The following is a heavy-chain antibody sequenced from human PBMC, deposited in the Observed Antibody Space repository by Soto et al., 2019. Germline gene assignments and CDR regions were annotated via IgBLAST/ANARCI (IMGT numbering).Heavy chain of an antibody. J-gene: IGHJ5*02. D-gene: IGHD3-10*01. CDR3: ARDLEYYYGSGTNWFDP. CDR1: GGSISSSNW. Sequence: SETLSLTCAVSGGSISSSNWWSWVRQLPGKGLEWIGEIYHSGSTNYNPSLKGRVTISVDKSKNQFSLKLSSVTAADTAVYYCARDLEYYYGSGTNWFDPWGQGTLVTVSS. V-gene: IGHV4-4*02. CDR2: IYHSGST.